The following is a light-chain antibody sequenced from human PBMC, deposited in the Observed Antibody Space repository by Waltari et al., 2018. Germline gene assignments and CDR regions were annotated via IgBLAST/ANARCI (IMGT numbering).Light chain of an antibody. J-gene: IGKJ4*01. CDR3: MQALQTPLT. Sequence: DIVMTQSPLSLPVTPGEPASISCRSSQSLLHTNGYNYLDWYLQKPGQSPQLLISLGSDRASGVPDRFSCSGSGTDFTLRISRVEADDVGVYYCMQALQTPLTFGGGTKVEI. CDR2: LGS. CDR1: QSLLHTNGYNY. V-gene: IGKV2-28*01.